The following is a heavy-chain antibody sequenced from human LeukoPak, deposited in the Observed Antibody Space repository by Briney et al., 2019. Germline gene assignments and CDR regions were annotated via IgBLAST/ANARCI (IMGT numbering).Heavy chain of an antibody. CDR3: ARSRGYSGYAYDAFDI. CDR2: IFSSGST. CDR1: GGSISNYY. D-gene: IGHD5-12*01. V-gene: IGHV4-59*01. Sequence: SETLSLTCAVSGGSISNYYWTWIRQPPGKGLEWIGNIFSSGSTNYNPFLKSRVTISVDTSRNHFSLKLSSVTAADTAVYYCARSRGYSGYAYDAFDIWGQGTMVTVSS. J-gene: IGHJ3*02.